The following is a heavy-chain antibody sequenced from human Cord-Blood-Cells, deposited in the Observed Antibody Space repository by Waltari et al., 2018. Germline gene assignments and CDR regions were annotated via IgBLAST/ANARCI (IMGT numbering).Heavy chain of an antibody. V-gene: IGHV1-2*02. CDR3: ARAPLPKDEYYFDY. CDR2: INPNSGGT. J-gene: IGHJ4*02. D-gene: IGHD3-16*02. CDR1: GYTFTGYY. Sequence: QVQLVQSGAEVKKPGASVKVSCKASGYTFTGYYMHWVRQAPGQGLEWMGWINPNSGGTNYAQKFHGRVTMTRETSISTAYMELSRLRSDDTAVYYCARAPLPKDEYYFDYWGQGTLVTVSS.